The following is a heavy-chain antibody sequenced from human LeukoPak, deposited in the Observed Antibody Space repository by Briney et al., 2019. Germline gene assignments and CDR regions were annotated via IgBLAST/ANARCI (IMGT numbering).Heavy chain of an antibody. CDR2: ITYDGSNK. CDR3: ARDAMVRDVTRLAYYYYYGMDV. Sequence: GGSLRLSCAASGFTFSSYAMHWVRQAPGKGLEWVAVITYDGSNKYYADSVKGRFAISRDNSKNTLYLQMNSLRAEDTAVYYCARDAMVRDVTRLAYYYYYGMDVWGQGTTVTVSS. J-gene: IGHJ6*02. D-gene: IGHD3-10*01. V-gene: IGHV3-30*09. CDR1: GFTFSSYA.